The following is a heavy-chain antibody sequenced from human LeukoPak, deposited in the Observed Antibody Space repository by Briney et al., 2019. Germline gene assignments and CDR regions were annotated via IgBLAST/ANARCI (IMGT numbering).Heavy chain of an antibody. CDR3: AKVYRSSSGCYRIDY. J-gene: IGHJ4*02. V-gene: IGHV3-23*01. Sequence: PGGSLRLSCAASGFTFSTYAMNWFRQAPGKGLDWVSAISAGGGSTYYADSVKGRFTISRDNSKNTLYLQMNSLRAEDTALYFCAKVYRSSSGCYRIDYWGQGTLVTVSS. D-gene: IGHD2-2*01. CDR1: GFTFSTYA. CDR2: ISAGGGST.